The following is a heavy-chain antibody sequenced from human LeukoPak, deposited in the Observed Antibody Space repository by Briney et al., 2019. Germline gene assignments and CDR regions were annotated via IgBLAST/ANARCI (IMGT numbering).Heavy chain of an antibody. D-gene: IGHD3-22*01. CDR2: IYPGDSDT. V-gene: IGHV5-51*01. CDR1: GYSFTSYW. J-gene: IGHJ5*02. CDR3: ARHADNYYDSSGYTQINWFDP. Sequence: LGESLQISCKGSGYSFTSYWIGWVRQMPGKGLEWMGIIYPGDSDTRYSPSFQGQVTISADKPISTAYLQWSSLKASDTAMYYCARHADNYYDSSGYTQINWFDPWGQGTLVTVSS.